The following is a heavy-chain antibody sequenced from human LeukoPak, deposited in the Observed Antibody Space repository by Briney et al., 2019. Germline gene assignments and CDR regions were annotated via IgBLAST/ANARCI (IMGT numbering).Heavy chain of an antibody. CDR1: GFTFSTYG. D-gene: IGHD3-10*01. Sequence: PGRSLRLSCAASGFTFSTYGMNWVRQAPGKGLEWVSSITSSSTYIYYADSVKGRFTLSRDNAKNSLFLQMNSLRAEDTAVYYCARDSGSYSSDYWGQGTLVTVSS. V-gene: IGHV3-21*01. J-gene: IGHJ4*02. CDR3: ARDSGSYSSDY. CDR2: ITSSSTYI.